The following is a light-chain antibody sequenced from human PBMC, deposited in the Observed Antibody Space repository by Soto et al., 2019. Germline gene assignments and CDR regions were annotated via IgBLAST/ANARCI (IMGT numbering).Light chain of an antibody. CDR3: QQYNNWPRT. Sequence: EILMTQSPATLSVSPGERATLPCRASQSVSSNLAWYQQKPGQAPRLLVYGASTRATGIPARLSGSGFGTDFTLTISSLQSEDFAVYYCQQYNNWPRTFGQGTKVDIK. CDR2: GAS. CDR1: QSVSSN. V-gene: IGKV3-15*01. J-gene: IGKJ1*01.